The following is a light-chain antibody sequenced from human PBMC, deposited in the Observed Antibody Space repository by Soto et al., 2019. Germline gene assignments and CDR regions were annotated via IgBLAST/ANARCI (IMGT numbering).Light chain of an antibody. CDR3: NSYTSSSTYV. CDR1: SSDVGSYNR. V-gene: IGLV2-18*02. J-gene: IGLJ1*01. CDR2: EVS. Sequence: QSALTQAPSVSGSPGQSVTISCTGTSSDVGSYNRVSWYQQPPGTAPKLMIYEVSNRPSGVPDRFSGSKSGNTASLTISGLQGEDEADYYCNSYTSSSTYVFGTGTKLTVL.